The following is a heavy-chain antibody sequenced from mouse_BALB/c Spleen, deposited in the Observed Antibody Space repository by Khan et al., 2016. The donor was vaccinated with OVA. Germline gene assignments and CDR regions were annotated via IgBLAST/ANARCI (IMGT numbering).Heavy chain of an antibody. CDR1: GYTFTSYW. CDR3: ARIKRIVATYVDS. J-gene: IGHJ2*01. Sequence: QVQLQQPGAELVKAGASVKMSCKASGYTFTSYWMHWVKQRLGQGLEWFAEISTTTGRTYYNETLKSKATLTRDKSSSTAYMLLSGPTFEDSAVYYCARIKRIVATYVDSWGQDTTLTVSS. D-gene: IGHD1-1*01. V-gene: IGHV1S81*02. CDR2: ISTTTGRT.